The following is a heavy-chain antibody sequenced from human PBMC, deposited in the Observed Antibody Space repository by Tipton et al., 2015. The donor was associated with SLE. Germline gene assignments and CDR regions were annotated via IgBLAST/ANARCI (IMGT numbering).Heavy chain of an antibody. CDR3: VRAGNIYSGYDLGYFGY. CDR1: GGSISSYY. J-gene: IGHJ4*02. V-gene: IGHV4-59*01. D-gene: IGHD5-12*01. CDR2: IYYSGGT. Sequence: TLSLTCTVSGGSISSYYWSWIRQPPGKGLEWVGYIYYSGGTNYNPSLKSRVTISVDTSKNQFSLKLSSVTAADTAVYYCVRAGNIYSGYDLGYFGYWGQGTLVTVSS.